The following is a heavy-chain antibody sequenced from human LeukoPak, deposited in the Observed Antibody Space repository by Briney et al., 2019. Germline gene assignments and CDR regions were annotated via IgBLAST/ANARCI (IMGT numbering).Heavy chain of an antibody. J-gene: IGHJ4*02. CDR2: INHLRGGS. CDR1: AYTFIGYY. V-gene: IGHV1-2*02. CDR3: ARDGSGWYGNFDY. Sequence: SVTDSCQASAYTFIGYYMHGLRQAPGQGVEWVGWINHLRGGSNYERKFQGRVTMTRDTSISTAYMEVSRLRSDDTAVYDCARDGSGWYGNFDYGGQGT. D-gene: IGHD6-19*01.